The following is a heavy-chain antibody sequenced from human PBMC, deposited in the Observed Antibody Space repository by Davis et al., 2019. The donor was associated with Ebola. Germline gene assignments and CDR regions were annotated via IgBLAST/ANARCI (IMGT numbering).Heavy chain of an antibody. CDR3: ASRPETSLDC. CDR1: GYTFTNYY. CDR2: INPNNGYT. J-gene: IGHJ4*02. V-gene: IGHV1-2*06. Sequence: AASVKVSCKASGYTFTNYYIHWVRQAPGQGLEWMGRINPNNGYTDYAKNFQDRVTMTRDTSISTAYMELSRLTSDDTAVYFCASRPETSLDCWGQGTLVTVSS. D-gene: IGHD1-14*01.